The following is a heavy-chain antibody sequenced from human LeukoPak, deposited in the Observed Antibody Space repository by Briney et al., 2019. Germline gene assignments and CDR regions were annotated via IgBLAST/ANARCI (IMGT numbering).Heavy chain of an antibody. Sequence: PGGSLRLSCAASGFTFSTYSLNWVRQAPGKGLEWVSSISSGSSFIYYADSVKGRFTISRDNAKNSLFLQMNSLRAEDTAVYYCARESSGYFYWGQGTLVTVSS. V-gene: IGHV3-21*01. CDR1: GFTFSTYS. CDR3: ARESSGYFY. CDR2: ISSGSSFI. D-gene: IGHD3-22*01. J-gene: IGHJ4*02.